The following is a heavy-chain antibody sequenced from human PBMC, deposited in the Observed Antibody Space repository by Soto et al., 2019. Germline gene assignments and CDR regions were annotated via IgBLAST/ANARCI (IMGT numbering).Heavy chain of an antibody. CDR3: ARDRLYYDILTGYYDPFDY. CDR1: GYTFTSYG. V-gene: IGHV1-18*01. Sequence: QVQLVQSGAEVKKPGASVKVSCKASGYTFTSYGISWVRQAPGQGLEWMGWISAYNGNTNYAQKLQGRVTMTTDTSTSTAYVELRSLRSDDTAVYYCARDRLYYDILTGYYDPFDYWGQGTLVTVSS. D-gene: IGHD3-9*01. CDR2: ISAYNGNT. J-gene: IGHJ4*02.